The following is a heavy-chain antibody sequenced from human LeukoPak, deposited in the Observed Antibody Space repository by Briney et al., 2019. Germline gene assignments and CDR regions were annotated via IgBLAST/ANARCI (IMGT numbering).Heavy chain of an antibody. CDR1: GFTLSTYA. V-gene: IGHV3-23*01. Sequence: PGGSLRLSCAASGFTLSTYAMSWVRQTPGKGLEWVAATSSSDAGTYHADSVKGRFTISRDNSKNTLYLQMNSLRAEDTAVYYCASEGLKWELLLSFDYWGQGTLVTVSS. J-gene: IGHJ4*02. D-gene: IGHD1-26*01. CDR2: TSSSDAGT. CDR3: ASEGLKWELLLSFDY.